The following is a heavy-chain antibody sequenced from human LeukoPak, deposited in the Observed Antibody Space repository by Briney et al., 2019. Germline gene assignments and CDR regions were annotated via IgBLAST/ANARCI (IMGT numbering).Heavy chain of an antibody. CDR2: IYYTGTT. J-gene: IGHJ4*02. Sequence: SETLSLTCTVSGDSISSSTYHWGWIRQPPGKGLEWIASIYYTGTTYYRPSLKSRVTISVDTSKNQFSLKLSSVTASDTAVYYCAAEMSSAARYWGQGTLVTVSS. CDR3: AAEMSSAARY. CDR1: GDSISSSTYH. D-gene: IGHD2-2*01. V-gene: IGHV4-39*01.